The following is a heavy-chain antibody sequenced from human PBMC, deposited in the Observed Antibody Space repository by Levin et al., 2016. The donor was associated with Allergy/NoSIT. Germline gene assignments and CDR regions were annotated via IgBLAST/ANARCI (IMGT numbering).Heavy chain of an antibody. CDR3: AGAAARHYYYGMDV. CDR2: IYYSGST. Sequence: SETLSLTCTVSGGSVSSGSYYWSWIRQPPGKGLEWIGYIYYSGSTNYNPSLKSRVTISVDTSKNQFSLKLSSVTAADTAVYYCAGAAARHYYYGMDVWGQGTTVTVSS. CDR1: GGSVSSGSYY. V-gene: IGHV4-61*01. D-gene: IGHD3-10*01. J-gene: IGHJ6*02.